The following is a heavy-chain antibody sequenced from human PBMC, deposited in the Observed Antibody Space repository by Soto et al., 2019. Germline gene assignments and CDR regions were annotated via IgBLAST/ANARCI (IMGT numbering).Heavy chain of an antibody. Sequence: PSQTLSLTCAISGDSVSSNSAAWNWIRQSPSRGLEWLGRTYYRSKWYNDYAVSVKSRITINPDTSKNQFSLQLNSVTPEDTAVHYCAREPQEYSSSWSEWFDPWGQGTLVTVSS. D-gene: IGHD6-13*01. CDR3: AREPQEYSSSWSEWFDP. CDR1: GDSVSSNSAA. CDR2: TYYRSKWYN. V-gene: IGHV6-1*01. J-gene: IGHJ5*02.